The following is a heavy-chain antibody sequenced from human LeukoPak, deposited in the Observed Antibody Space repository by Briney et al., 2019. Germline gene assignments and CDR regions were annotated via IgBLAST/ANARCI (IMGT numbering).Heavy chain of an antibody. CDR3: ARERPFYDSSGYYYPIAFDY. J-gene: IGHJ4*02. CDR2: ISSGGRTI. Sequence: GGSLRLSCAASGFTFSDYYMSWIRQAPGKGLEWVSYISSGGRTIYYADSVKGRFTMSRDNAKNSLYPQMNSLRAEDTALYYCARERPFYDSSGYYYPIAFDYWGQGTLVTVSS. D-gene: IGHD3-22*01. V-gene: IGHV3-11*01. CDR1: GFTFSDYY.